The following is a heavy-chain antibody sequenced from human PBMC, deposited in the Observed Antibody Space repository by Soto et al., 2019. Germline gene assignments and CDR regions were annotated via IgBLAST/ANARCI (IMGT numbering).Heavy chain of an antibody. D-gene: IGHD3-16*01. CDR3: ARYAVWGSYTGDYYYGMDV. CDR1: GYSFTSYW. J-gene: IGHJ6*02. V-gene: IGHV5-10-1*01. Sequence: PGESLKISCKGSGYSFTSYWISWVRQMPGKGLEWMGRIDPSDSYTNYSPSFQGHVTISADKSISTAYLQWSSLKASDTAMYYCARYAVWGSYTGDYYYGMDVWGQGTTVTVSS. CDR2: IDPSDSYT.